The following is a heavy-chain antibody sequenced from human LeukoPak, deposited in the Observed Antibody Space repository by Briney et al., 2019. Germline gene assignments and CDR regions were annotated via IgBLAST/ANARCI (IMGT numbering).Heavy chain of an antibody. Sequence: SETLSLTCTVSGGSISTYYWSWIRQPPGKGMEWIGYIYYSGSTNYSPSLKSRVTISVDTSKNQFSLKLSSVTAADTAVYYCAKHAGDGVGGGWFDPWGQGTLVTVSS. V-gene: IGHV4-59*08. J-gene: IGHJ5*02. CDR2: IYYSGST. CDR1: GGSISTYY. D-gene: IGHD2-21*02. CDR3: AKHAGDGVGGGWFDP.